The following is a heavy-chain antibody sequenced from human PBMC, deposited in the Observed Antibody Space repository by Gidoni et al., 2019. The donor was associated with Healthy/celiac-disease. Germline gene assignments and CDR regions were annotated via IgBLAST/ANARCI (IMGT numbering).Heavy chain of an antibody. J-gene: IGHJ4*02. V-gene: IGHV1-18*01. CDR2: IRAYNGNT. D-gene: IGHD3-10*01. CDR1: GYTFTSYG. CDR3: ARDHRGSGSYYKVD. Sequence: QVQLVQSGAEVKKPGASVKVSCKASGYTFTSYGISWVRQAPGQGLEWMGGIRAYNGNTNYAQKLQGRVTMTTDTSTSTAYMELRGLRSDDTAVYYCARDHRGSGSYYKVDWGQGTLVTVSS.